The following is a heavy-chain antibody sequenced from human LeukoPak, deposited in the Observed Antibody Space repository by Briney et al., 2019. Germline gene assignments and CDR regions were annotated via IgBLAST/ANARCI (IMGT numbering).Heavy chain of an antibody. Sequence: SETLSLTCNVSGDSIGRSTYYWGWVRQTPEKGLEWIGSIFYNGRTYYTPSLQSRVIMSLDTSKYQFSLRLTSVTAADTAVYYCARQVAVVEPTDPNWFDSWGQGTLVTVSS. CDR1: GDSIGRSTYY. J-gene: IGHJ5*01. CDR2: IFYNGRT. V-gene: IGHV4-39*07. D-gene: IGHD2-21*01. CDR3: ARQVAVVEPTDPNWFDS.